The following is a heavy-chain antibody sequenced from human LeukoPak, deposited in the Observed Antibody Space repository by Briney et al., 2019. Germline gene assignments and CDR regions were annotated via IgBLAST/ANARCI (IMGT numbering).Heavy chain of an antibody. CDR1: GGSISSSSYY. D-gene: IGHD3-10*01. Sequence: SETLSLTCTVSGGSISSSSYYWGWIRQPPGKGLEWIGSIYYSGSTHYNPSLESRVTISVDTSKNQFSLKLASVTAADTAIYYCARVLDYYGSGTRDFDYWGQGTLVTVSS. CDR2: IYYSGST. J-gene: IGHJ4*02. CDR3: ARVLDYYGSGTRDFDY. V-gene: IGHV4-39*07.